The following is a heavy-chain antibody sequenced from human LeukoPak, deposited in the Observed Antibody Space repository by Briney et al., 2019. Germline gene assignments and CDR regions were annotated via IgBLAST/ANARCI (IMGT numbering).Heavy chain of an antibody. CDR3: AEDATTMTDLDA. V-gene: IGHV3-23*01. D-gene: IGHD1/OR15-1a*01. CDR1: GFTFSSYA. J-gene: IGHJ5*02. CDR2: ISGGTTST. Sequence: PGGSLRLSCAASGFTFSSYAMSWVRHPPGKGLEWVSVISGGTTSTYYADSVKGRFTISRDNSKNILYLQMNSLRAEDTAVYYCAEDATTMTDLDAWGQGTLVTVS.